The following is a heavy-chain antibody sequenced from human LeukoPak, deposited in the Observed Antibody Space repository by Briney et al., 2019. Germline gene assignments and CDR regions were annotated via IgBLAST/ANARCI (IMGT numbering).Heavy chain of an antibody. Sequence: PGGSLRLSCAASGFTFSSYAMSWVRQAPGKGLEWVSTISGSGGNTYHADSVRGRFTISRGNSKNTLYLQMNSLRAEDTAIYYCAKVSWANYFDYWGQGTLVTVSS. CDR3: AKVSWANYFDY. V-gene: IGHV3-23*01. D-gene: IGHD6-13*01. CDR1: GFTFSSYA. CDR2: ISGSGGNT. J-gene: IGHJ4*02.